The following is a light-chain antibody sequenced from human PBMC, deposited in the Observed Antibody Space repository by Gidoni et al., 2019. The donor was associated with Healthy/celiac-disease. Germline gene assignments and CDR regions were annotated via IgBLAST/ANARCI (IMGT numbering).Light chain of an antibody. Sequence: DIVMTQSPDSLAVSLGERATINCKSSQSVLYSSNNKNYLAWYQQKPGQPPKLLIYWASTRESGVPDRFSGSGYGTDFTLTISSLQAEDVAVYYCQQYYSTPDTSGQXTKLEIK. J-gene: IGKJ2*01. CDR1: QSVLYSSNNKNY. CDR3: QQYYSTPDT. CDR2: WAS. V-gene: IGKV4-1*01.